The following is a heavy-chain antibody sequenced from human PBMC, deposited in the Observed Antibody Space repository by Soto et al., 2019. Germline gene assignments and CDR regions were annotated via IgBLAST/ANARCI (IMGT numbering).Heavy chain of an antibody. V-gene: IGHV3-74*01. Sequence: EVQLVESGGGLVQPGGSLRLACAASGFTFSSYWMHWVRQAPGKGLVWISRIIRDGSSTNYADSVKGRFTISRDNAKNTLYLEINSLRADDTAVYFCGRGGSGIYGMDIWGQGTTVIGSS. CDR2: IIRDGSST. CDR1: GFTFSSYW. J-gene: IGHJ6*02. CDR3: GRGGSGIYGMDI. D-gene: IGHD6-13*01.